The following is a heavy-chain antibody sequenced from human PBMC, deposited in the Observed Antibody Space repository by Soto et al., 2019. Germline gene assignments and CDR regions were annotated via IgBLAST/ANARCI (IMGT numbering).Heavy chain of an antibody. D-gene: IGHD3-3*02. CDR3: VSWVYQHFDN. V-gene: IGHV3-23*01. J-gene: IGHJ4*02. Sequence: PVGSLRLSCAFFGFTFNSRSSHAMSCFRQAPGKGPEWVSTISSDGANTHYAEFVRGRFTISKDTSRNAVDLHMNSLAAEDTAMYFCVSWVYQHFDNWGRGILVNVS. CDR1: GFTFNSRSSHA. CDR2: ISSDGANT.